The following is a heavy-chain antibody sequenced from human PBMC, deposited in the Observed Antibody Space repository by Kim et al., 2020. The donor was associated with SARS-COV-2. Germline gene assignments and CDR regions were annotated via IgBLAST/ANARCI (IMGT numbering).Heavy chain of an antibody. CDR1: GFTFSRYA. CDR2: ISDSGVRT. J-gene: IGHJ4*02. Sequence: GGSLRLSCAASGFTFSRYAMSWARQAQGKGLEWVSTISDSGVRTHYADSVKGRFTISRDNSKSTLFLQMNSLRAEDTAVYYCEASDYWGQGSLVTVSS. V-gene: IGHV3-23*01. CDR3: EASDY.